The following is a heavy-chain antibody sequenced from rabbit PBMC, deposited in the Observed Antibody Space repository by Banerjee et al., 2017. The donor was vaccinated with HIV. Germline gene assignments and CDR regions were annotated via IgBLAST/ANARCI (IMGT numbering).Heavy chain of an antibody. CDR2: IYTSSRGDT. CDR1: GLDLSRSYY. V-gene: IGHV1S40*01. J-gene: IGHJ4*01. CDR3: TRAESGGAHKSDL. D-gene: IGHD4-1*01. Sequence: QSLEESGGGLVQPGASLTLTCTASGLDLSRSYYMCWVRQAPGKGLEWIACIYTSSRGDTWFASWAKGRFTISKTSSTTVTLQMTSLTVADTATYFCTRAESGGAHKSDLWGPGTLVT.